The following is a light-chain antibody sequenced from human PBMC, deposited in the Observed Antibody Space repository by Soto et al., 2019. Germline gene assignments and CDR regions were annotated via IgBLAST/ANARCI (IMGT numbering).Light chain of an antibody. CDR3: QHYNTYSRT. CDR2: KAS. J-gene: IGKJ1*01. V-gene: IGKV1-5*03. CDR1: QSIDSW. Sequence: DIQMTQSPSTLSASIGDRVTITCRASQSIDSWLAWYQQKPGKAPKLLIYKASSSQTGVPSRFSGSGPGTEFPLTISSLQPDDFATYYCQHYNTYSRTFGQGTKVEVK.